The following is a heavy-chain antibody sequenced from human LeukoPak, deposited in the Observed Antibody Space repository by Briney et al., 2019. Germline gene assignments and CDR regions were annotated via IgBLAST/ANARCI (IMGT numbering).Heavy chain of an antibody. CDR3: ARRSYSSPFDY. CDR2: ILYSGST. D-gene: IGHD6-19*01. Sequence: SETLSLTCTVSGGSIGSYYWSWIRQPPGKGLEWIGDILYSGSTDYNSSLKSRVTISVDTSRNQFSLKLSSVSAADTAVYYCARRSYSSPFDYWGQGTLVTVSS. V-gene: IGHV4-59*08. J-gene: IGHJ4*02. CDR1: GGSIGSYY.